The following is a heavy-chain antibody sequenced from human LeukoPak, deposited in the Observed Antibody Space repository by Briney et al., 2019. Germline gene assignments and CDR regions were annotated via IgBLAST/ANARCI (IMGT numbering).Heavy chain of an antibody. CDR3: ARDFMLGDGGYVYYGMDV. J-gene: IGHJ6*04. CDR2: ISSSSSYI. CDR1: GFTFSSYS. D-gene: IGHD5-12*01. V-gene: IGHV3-21*04. Sequence: GGSLRLSCAASGFTFSSYSMNWVRQAPGKGLEWVSSISSSSSYIYYADSVKGRFTISRDNAKNSLYLQMNSLRAEDTAVYYCARDFMLGDGGYVYYGMDVWGKGTTVTVSS.